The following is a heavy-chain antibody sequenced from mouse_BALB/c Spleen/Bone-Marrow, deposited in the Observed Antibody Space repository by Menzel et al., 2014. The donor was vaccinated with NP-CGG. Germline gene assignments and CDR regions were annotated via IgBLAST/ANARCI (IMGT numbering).Heavy chain of an antibody. J-gene: IGHJ2*01. D-gene: IGHD2-4*01. V-gene: IGHV1S126*01. Sequence: VQLQQSGPQLVRPGASVKISCKASGYSFTNYWMHWVKQRPGQGLEWIGMIDPSDSETRLNQKFKDKATLTVYKSSITAYMQLSSPTSEDSAVYYCARYDYGLDYWGQDTTLTVSS. CDR1: GYSFTNYW. CDR2: IDPSDSET. CDR3: ARYDYGLDY.